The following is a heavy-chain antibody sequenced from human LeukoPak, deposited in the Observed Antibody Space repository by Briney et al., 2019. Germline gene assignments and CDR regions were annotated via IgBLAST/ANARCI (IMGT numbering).Heavy chain of an antibody. D-gene: IGHD3-10*01. J-gene: IGHJ5*02. V-gene: IGHV3-43D*03. CDR2: ISWDGGST. CDR1: GFTFDDYA. CDR3: ARESIRDAMVLYXXFDP. Sequence: GGSLRLSCAASGFTFDDYAMHWVRQAPGKGLEWVSLISWDGGSTYYADSVKGRFTISRDNSKNSLYLQMNSLRAEDTAVYYCARESIRDAMVLYXXFDPXXQGXLVTV.